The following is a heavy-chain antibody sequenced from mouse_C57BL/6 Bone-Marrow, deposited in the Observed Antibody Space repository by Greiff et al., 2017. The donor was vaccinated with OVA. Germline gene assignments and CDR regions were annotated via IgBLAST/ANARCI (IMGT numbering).Heavy chain of an antibody. J-gene: IGHJ2*01. CDR2: IYPGSGNT. Sequence: QVQLKQSGAELVRPGASVKLSCKASGYTFTDYYINWVKQRPGQGLEWIARIYPGSGNTYYNEKFKGKATLTAEKSSSTAYMQLSSLTSEDSAVYFCAREWQRNYFDYWGQGTTLTVSS. CDR3: AREWQRNYFDY. CDR1: GYTFTDYY. V-gene: IGHV1-76*01.